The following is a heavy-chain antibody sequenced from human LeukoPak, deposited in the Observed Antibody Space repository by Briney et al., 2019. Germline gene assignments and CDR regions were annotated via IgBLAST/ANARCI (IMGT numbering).Heavy chain of an antibody. Sequence: GGSLRLSCATSGFTFSSYAMSWVRQAPGKGLEWVSAISGSGGSTYYADSVKGRFTISRDNSKNTLYLQMNSLRAEDTAVYYCAKDMHIVVVPAAIKLDPWGQGTLVTVSS. V-gene: IGHV3-23*01. CDR2: ISGSGGST. CDR3: AKDMHIVVVPAAIKLDP. D-gene: IGHD2-2*01. CDR1: GFTFSSYA. J-gene: IGHJ5*02.